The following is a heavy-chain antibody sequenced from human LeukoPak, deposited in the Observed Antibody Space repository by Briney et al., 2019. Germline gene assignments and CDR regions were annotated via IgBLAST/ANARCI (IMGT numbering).Heavy chain of an antibody. V-gene: IGHV4-34*01. CDR3: ARGARGASHRGPFGY. Sequence: SETLSLTCTVSGGSISSYYWSWIRQPPGKGLEWIGEINHSGSTNYNPSLKSRVTISVDTSKNQFSLKLSSVTAEDTAVYYCARGARGASHRGPFGYWGQGTLVTVSS. CDR2: INHSGST. D-gene: IGHD1-26*01. J-gene: IGHJ4*02. CDR1: GGSISSYY.